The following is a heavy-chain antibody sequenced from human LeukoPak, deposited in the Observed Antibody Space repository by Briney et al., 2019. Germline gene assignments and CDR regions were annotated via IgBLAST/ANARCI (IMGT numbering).Heavy chain of an antibody. CDR2: IWYDGSNK. J-gene: IGHJ6*02. CDR3: ARDSTDPGSGYYYGNGMDV. D-gene: IGHD3-22*01. CDR1: GFTLSSYG. Sequence: QAGRSLRLSCAAPGFTLSSYGMHWVRQAPGKGLEWVAVIWYDGSNKYYADSVKGRFTISRDNSKNTLYLQMNSLRAEDTAVYYCARDSTDPGSGYYYGNGMDVWGQGTTVTVSS. V-gene: IGHV3-33*01.